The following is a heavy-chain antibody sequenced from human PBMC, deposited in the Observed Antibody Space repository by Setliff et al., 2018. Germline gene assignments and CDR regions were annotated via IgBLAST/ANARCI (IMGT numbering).Heavy chain of an antibody. CDR3: SRDLQGSGDYVVDY. CDR2: IKQDAGER. V-gene: IGHV3-7*01. D-gene: IGHD4-17*01. J-gene: IGHJ4*02. CDR1: GFTFNDYW. Sequence: GGSLRLSCTASGFTFNDYWMSWVRQAPGKGLEWVANIKQDAGERYYLDPVRGRFTISRDNAENSLTLQMNSLRVEDTAVYYCSRDLQGSGDYVVDYWGQGTLVTVSS.